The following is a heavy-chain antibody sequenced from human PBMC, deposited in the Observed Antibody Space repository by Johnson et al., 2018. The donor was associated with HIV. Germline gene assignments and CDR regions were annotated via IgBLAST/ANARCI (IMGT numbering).Heavy chain of an antibody. CDR3: TADPIFLGYYFHSSP. CDR1: GFTFSSYW. Sequence: VQLVESGGGVVQPGRSLRLSCAASGFTFSSYWMHWVRQAPGKGLVWVSRINSDGSSTSYADSVKGRFTISRDASTTTLYLQMSSLNTEDTVVYFCTADPIFLGYYFHSSPWGQGTMVTVSS. V-gene: IGHV3-74*02. D-gene: IGHD3-22*01. CDR2: INSDGSST. J-gene: IGHJ3*01.